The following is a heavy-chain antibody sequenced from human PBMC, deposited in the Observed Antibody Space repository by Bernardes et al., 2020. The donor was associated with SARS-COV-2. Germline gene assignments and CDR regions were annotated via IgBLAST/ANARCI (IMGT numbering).Heavy chain of an antibody. D-gene: IGHD1-26*01. J-gene: IGHJ4*02. CDR2: INGGRT. CDR3: GREWFPYSGTFGTTAIDF. V-gene: IGHV3-23*01. Sequence: GGSLRLSCAASGFTFSSSAMSWVRQAPGKGLEWVSAINGGRTYYAHSVKGRFTIFRDNSENTLYLQMNILTAEDTAVYYCGREWFPYSGTFGTTAIDFWGQGTLVTVSS. CDR1: GFTFSSSA.